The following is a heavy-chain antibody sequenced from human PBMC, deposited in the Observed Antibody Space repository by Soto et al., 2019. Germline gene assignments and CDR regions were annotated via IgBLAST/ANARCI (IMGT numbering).Heavy chain of an antibody. CDR3: ARHRYGSGSLYNWFDP. D-gene: IGHD3-10*01. CDR2: IYYSGST. Sequence: SETLSLTCTVSGGSISGYFWSWMRQPPGKELEWIGYIYYSGSTNYNPSLKSRITMSVDSSKNQFSLKLSSVTAADTAVYYCARHRYGSGSLYNWFDPWGQGTLVTVSS. V-gene: IGHV4-59*01. J-gene: IGHJ5*02. CDR1: GGSISGYF.